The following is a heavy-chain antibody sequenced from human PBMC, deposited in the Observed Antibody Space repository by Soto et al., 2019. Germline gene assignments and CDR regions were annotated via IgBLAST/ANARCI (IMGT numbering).Heavy chain of an antibody. CDR2: ISYDGSNK. CDR3: AKGLIIGRGCCSGVSSFSDY. D-gene: IGHD2-15*01. J-gene: IGHJ4*02. Sequence: QVQLVESGGGVVQPGRSLRLSCAASGFTFSSYGMHWVRQAPGKGLEWVAVISYDGSNKYYADSVKGRFTISSDNSKITLYQQVNSVRAEVRAVYYCAKGLIIGRGCCSGVSSFSDYWGQGTLVTVSS. V-gene: IGHV3-30*18. CDR1: GFTFSSYG.